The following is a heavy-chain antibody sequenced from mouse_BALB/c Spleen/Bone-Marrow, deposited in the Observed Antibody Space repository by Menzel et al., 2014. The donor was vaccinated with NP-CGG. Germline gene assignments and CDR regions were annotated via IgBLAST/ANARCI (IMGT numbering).Heavy chain of an antibody. V-gene: IGHV7-3*02. CDR1: GFTFTDYY. J-gene: IGHJ2*01. CDR2: IRNKANGYTT. Sequence: EVKVVDSGGGLVQPGGSLRLSCTTSGFTFTDYYMSWVRQPPGKALEWLGFIRNKANGYTTEYSASVKGRFTISRDNSRSILYLQMNTLRAEDSATYYCARDRGLTYFDYWGQGTTLTVSS. CDR3: ARDRGLTYFDY. D-gene: IGHD2-4*01.